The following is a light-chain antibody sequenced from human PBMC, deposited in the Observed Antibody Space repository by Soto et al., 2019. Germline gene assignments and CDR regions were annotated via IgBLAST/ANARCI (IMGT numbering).Light chain of an antibody. V-gene: IGLV1-51*01. CDR1: SSNIGKNF. CDR3: ATWDSSLSVLV. J-gene: IGLJ1*01. Sequence: QSALTQPPSVFAAPGQRVTITCSGGSSNIGKNFISWYRQVAGTAPTLIIYDSFLRPSGIPDRVSGSKSGTSATLDIAGLQTGDEATYYCATWDSSLSVLVFGTGTKVTVL. CDR2: DSF.